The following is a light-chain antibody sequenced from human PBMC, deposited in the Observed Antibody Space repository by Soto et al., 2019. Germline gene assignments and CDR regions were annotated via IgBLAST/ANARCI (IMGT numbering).Light chain of an antibody. CDR2: GAS. V-gene: IGKV3-15*01. Sequence: EIVMTQSPATLSVSTGERATLSCRARQSVRSYLAWYQQKPGQAPRLLIYGASTRATGIPARFSGRGSGSEFTLYISGLHSEDFAAYYCQQYNTWPRTFGQGTKVDIK. CDR3: QQYNTWPRT. J-gene: IGKJ1*01. CDR1: QSVRSY.